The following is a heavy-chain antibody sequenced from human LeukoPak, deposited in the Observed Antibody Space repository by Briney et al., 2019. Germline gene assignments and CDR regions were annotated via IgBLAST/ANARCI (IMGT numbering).Heavy chain of an antibody. J-gene: IGHJ5*02. CDR3: ARDAFRYFGSGSYYVGSWFDP. Sequence: ASVKVSCKASGYTFTGYYIHWVRQAPGQGLEWMGWIHVKSGGTKYAQKLQGRVTMTTDTSTSTAYMELRSLRSDDTAVYYCARDAFRYFGSGSYYVGSWFDPWGQGTLVTVSS. CDR2: IHVKSGGT. CDR1: GYTFTGYY. V-gene: IGHV1-2*02. D-gene: IGHD3-10*01.